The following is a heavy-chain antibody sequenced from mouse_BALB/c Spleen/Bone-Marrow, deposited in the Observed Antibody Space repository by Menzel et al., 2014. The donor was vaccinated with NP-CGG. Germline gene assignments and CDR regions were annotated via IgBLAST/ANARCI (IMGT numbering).Heavy chain of an antibody. J-gene: IGHJ4*01. Sequence: EVQGVESGGGLVQPKGSLKLSCAASGFTFNTYAMNWVRQAPGKGLEWVARIRSKSNNYATYYADSVKDRFTISRDDSQSMLYLQTNNLKTEDTAMYYCVRPHYYGSSYRYAMDYWGQGTSVTVSS. CDR3: VRPHYYGSSYRYAMDY. CDR2: IRSKSNNYAT. CDR1: GFTFNTYA. D-gene: IGHD1-1*01. V-gene: IGHV10-1*02.